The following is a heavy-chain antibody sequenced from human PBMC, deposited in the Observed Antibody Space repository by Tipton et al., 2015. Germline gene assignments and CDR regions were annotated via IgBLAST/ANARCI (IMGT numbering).Heavy chain of an antibody. V-gene: IGHV4-59*02. D-gene: IGHD3-3*01. J-gene: IGHJ6*02. CDR1: GDSVSSYY. CDR3: ARANFDFWGGNHHFYGMDV. CDR2: IFPSGTT. Sequence: TLSLTCTVSGDSVSSYYWNWIRQPPGKGLEWIGHIFPSGTTDYNPSLKSRAVISVDTSKNQFSLNVSSVTAADTAVYYCARANFDFWGGNHHFYGMDVWGQGTTVIVSS.